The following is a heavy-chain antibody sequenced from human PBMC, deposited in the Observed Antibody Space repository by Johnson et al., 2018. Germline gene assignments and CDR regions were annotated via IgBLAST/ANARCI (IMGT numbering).Heavy chain of an antibody. J-gene: IGHJ6*02. D-gene: IGHD6-13*01. Sequence: QVQLVQSGGGVVQPGRSLRLSCAASGFTFSSYGMHWVRQAPGKGLEWVAVISYDGSNKYYADSVKGRFTISRDNSKNTLYLQMNSLGAEDRAVYYCAKDQAAGSYYYYGMDVWGRGTTVTVSS. CDR3: AKDQAAGSYYYYGMDV. V-gene: IGHV3-30*18. CDR1: GFTFSSYG. CDR2: ISYDGSNK.